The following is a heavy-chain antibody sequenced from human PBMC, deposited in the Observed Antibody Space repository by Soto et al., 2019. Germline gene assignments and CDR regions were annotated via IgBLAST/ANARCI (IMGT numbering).Heavy chain of an antibody. CDR2: MYHSGST. D-gene: IGHD2-15*01. J-gene: IGHJ5*02. CDR1: GGSISSSNW. Sequence: QVQLQESGPGLVKPSGTLSLTCAVSGGSISSSNWWSWVRQPPGKGLEWIGAMYHSGSTNHNPSRKSRVTISVDKSKNQFSLKLSSVTAADTAVYYCARAHCSGGSCYSVQNWFDPWGQGTLVTVSS. CDR3: ARAHCSGGSCYSVQNWFDP. V-gene: IGHV4-4*02.